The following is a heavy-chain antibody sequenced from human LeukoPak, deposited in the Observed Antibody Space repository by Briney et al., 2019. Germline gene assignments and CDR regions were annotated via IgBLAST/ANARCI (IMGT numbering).Heavy chain of an antibody. V-gene: IGHV3-9*01. CDR1: GFTFDDYA. D-gene: IGHD1-20*01. J-gene: IGHJ4*02. Sequence: GRSLRLSCAASGFTFDDYAMHWVRQAPGKGLEWVSGISWNSGSIGYADSVKGRFTISRDNAKNSLYLQMNSLRAEDTALYYCAKAGLTGTHFDYWGQGTLVTASS. CDR3: AKAGLTGTHFDY. CDR2: ISWNSGSI.